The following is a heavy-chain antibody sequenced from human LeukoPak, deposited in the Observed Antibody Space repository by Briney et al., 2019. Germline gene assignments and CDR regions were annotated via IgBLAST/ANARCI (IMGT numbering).Heavy chain of an antibody. V-gene: IGHV4-59*01. Sequence: PSETLSLTCTVSGGSIRGYYCNWLRQPPGEGLEWIGFIYSSGSTAYNPSLKSRVTISLDTSKNQFSLRLNSVTAADTAVYYCARFYGFWSGYGFDYWGQGTLVTVSS. D-gene: IGHD3-3*01. J-gene: IGHJ4*02. CDR2: IYSSGST. CDR1: GGSIRGYY. CDR3: ARFYGFWSGYGFDY.